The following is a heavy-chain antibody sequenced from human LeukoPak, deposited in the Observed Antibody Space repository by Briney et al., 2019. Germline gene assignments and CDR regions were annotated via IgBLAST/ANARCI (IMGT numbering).Heavy chain of an antibody. Sequence: PGGSLRLSCAASGFNFNYAWMSWVRQAPGKGLEWVGRIKSKTDGGTTDYAATVKGRFTISRDDSKNTVYLQMNTLKTEDTAVYFCTTGFYGSERHWGQGTLVTVSS. J-gene: IGHJ4*02. CDR2: IKSKTDGGTT. D-gene: IGHD3-10*01. CDR3: TTGFYGSERH. CDR1: GFNFNYAW. V-gene: IGHV3-15*01.